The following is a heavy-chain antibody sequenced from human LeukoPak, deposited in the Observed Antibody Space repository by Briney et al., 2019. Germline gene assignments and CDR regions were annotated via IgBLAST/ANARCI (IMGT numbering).Heavy chain of an antibody. CDR2: INHSGST. J-gene: IGHJ4*02. Sequence: PSETLSLTCTVSGVSIGSNNNYWAWIRQPPGKGLEWIGSINHSGSTYYSPSLKSRATTFVDTSNNQFSLELTSVTAADTAVYYCAGVGDSYYYHVAYWGQGTLVTVSS. D-gene: IGHD3-22*01. CDR1: GVSIGSNNNY. CDR3: AGVGDSYYYHVAY. V-gene: IGHV4-39*01.